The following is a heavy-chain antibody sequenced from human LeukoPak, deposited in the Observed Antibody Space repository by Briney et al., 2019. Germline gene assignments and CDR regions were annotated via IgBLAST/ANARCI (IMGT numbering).Heavy chain of an antibody. CDR3: AKSGGYGLIDY. CDR2: IYSSGST. CDR1: GGSISGSGYY. D-gene: IGHD1-26*01. Sequence: SETLSLTCTVSGGSISGSGYYWGWIRQPPGKGLEWIGSIYSSGSTYYNASLQSRVTISIETSKNQISLRLNSVTAADTAMYYCAKSGGYGLIDYWGQGTLVTVSS. J-gene: IGHJ4*02. V-gene: IGHV4-39*01.